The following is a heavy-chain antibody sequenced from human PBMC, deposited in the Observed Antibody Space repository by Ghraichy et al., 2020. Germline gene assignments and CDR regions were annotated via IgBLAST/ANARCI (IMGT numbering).Heavy chain of an antibody. J-gene: IGHJ4*02. D-gene: IGHD3-3*01. CDR3: ARDLYDFWSGYYGHLFDY. V-gene: IGHV1-2*02. Sequence: SVKVSCKASGYTFTGYYMHWVRQAPGQGLEWMGWINPNSGGTNYAQKFQGRVTMTRDTSISTAYMELSRLRSDDTAVYYCARDLYDFWSGYYGHLFDYWGKGTLVTVSS. CDR2: INPNSGGT. CDR1: GYTFTGYY.